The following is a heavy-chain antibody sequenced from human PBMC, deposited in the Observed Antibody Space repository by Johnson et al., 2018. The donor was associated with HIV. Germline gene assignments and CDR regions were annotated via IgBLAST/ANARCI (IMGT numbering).Heavy chain of an antibody. J-gene: IGHJ3*02. Sequence: VQLVESGGGVVHPGRSLRLSCAASGFTFRSYPMHWVRQAPGKGLEWMAVVSYNEDKKYYADSVKGRFAISRDNSKNTLYLQMNSLRPEDTATYYCARGITMIVVDAFDIWGQGTMVTVSS. V-gene: IGHV3-30*09. CDR2: VSYNEDKK. CDR3: ARGITMIVVDAFDI. D-gene: IGHD3-22*01. CDR1: GFTFRSYP.